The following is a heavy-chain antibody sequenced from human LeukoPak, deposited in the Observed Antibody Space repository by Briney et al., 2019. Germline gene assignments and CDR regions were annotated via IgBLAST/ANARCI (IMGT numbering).Heavy chain of an antibody. J-gene: IGHJ5*02. CDR3: ARVKWELLVPDWFDP. Sequence: GGSLRLSCAASGFTFSRYSMNWVRQAPGKGLEWVSYISSSSSSIKYADAVKGRFTISRDNAKNSLYLQMNSLRAEDTAVYYCARVKWELLVPDWFDPWGQGTLVTVSS. D-gene: IGHD1-26*01. CDR2: ISSSSSSI. V-gene: IGHV3-48*04. CDR1: GFTFSRYS.